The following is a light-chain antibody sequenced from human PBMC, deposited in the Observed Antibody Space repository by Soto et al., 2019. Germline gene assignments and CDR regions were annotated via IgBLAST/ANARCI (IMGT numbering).Light chain of an antibody. Sequence: EIVLTQSPGTLSLSPGERATLSCRASQSVSNSYLAWYQQKPGQAPRLLIYGASSRATGIPDRFSGSGSGTDFALTISRLEPEDFAVYHCQQFGCSTWSFGQGTKVEIK. J-gene: IGKJ1*01. V-gene: IGKV3-20*01. CDR3: QQFGCSTWS. CDR1: QSVSNSY. CDR2: GAS.